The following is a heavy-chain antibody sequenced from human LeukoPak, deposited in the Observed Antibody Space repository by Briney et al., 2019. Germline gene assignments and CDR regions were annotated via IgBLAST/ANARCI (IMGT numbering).Heavy chain of an antibody. Sequence: GSLRLSCAASGFTFSSYGMSWVRQAPGKGLEWIGEIYHSGSTNYNPSLKSRVTISVDKSKNQFSLKLSSVTAADTAVYYCARVPNICMDVWGQGTTVTVSS. CDR3: ARVPNICMDV. D-gene: IGHD2/OR15-2a*01. CDR1: GFTFSSYGM. J-gene: IGHJ6*02. V-gene: IGHV4-4*02. CDR2: IYHSGST.